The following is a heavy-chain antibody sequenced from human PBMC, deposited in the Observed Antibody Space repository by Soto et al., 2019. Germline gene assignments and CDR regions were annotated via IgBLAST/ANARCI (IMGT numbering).Heavy chain of an antibody. V-gene: IGHV4-59*01. Sequence: LSLTCTVSGGSINSYYWSWIRQPPGKTLEWIGYIYKTGNTKYNPSLNSRVTISVDTSKNQFSLDLSSVTAADTAVYYCTSGLSSGWLAYWGQGTLVTVSS. D-gene: IGHD6-19*01. CDR3: TSGLSSGWLAY. CDR1: GGSINSYY. CDR2: IYKTGNT. J-gene: IGHJ4*02.